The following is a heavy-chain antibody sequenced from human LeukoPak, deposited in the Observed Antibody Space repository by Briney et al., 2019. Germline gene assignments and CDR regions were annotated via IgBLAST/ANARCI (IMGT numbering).Heavy chain of an antibody. CDR2: IIPIFGTA. D-gene: IGHD1-26*01. J-gene: IGHJ4*02. V-gene: IGHV1-69*05. Sequence: ASVKVSCKASGGTFSCYAISWVRQAPGQGLEWMGRIIPIFGTANYAQKFQGRVTITTDESTSTAYMELSSLRSEDTAVYYCAREFSWVYFDYWGQGTLVTVSS. CDR3: AREFSWVYFDY. CDR1: GGTFSCYA.